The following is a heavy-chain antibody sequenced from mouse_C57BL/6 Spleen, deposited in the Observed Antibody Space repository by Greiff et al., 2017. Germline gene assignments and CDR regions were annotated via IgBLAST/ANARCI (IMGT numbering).Heavy chain of an antibody. V-gene: IGHV1-42*01. Sequence: VQLQQSGPELVKPGASVKISCKASGYSFTGYYMNWVKQSPEKSLEWIGEINPSTGGTTYNQKFKAKATVTVDKSSSTAYMQLKSLTSEDSAVYYCARSNDGYYLDYWGQGTTLTVSS. CDR3: ARSNDGYYLDY. CDR1: GYSFTGYY. D-gene: IGHD2-3*01. J-gene: IGHJ2*01. CDR2: INPSTGGT.